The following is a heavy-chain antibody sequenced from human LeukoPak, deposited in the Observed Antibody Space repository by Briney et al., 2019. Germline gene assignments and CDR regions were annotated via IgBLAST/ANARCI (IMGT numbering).Heavy chain of an antibody. CDR2: ISYDGSNK. CDR3: ASTFVVVTATEYFQH. J-gene: IGHJ1*01. D-gene: IGHD2-21*02. V-gene: IGHV3-30*03. Sequence: GGSLRLSCAASGFTFSSYGMHWVRQAPGKGLEWVAVISYDGSNKYYADSVRGRFTISRDNSKNTLYLQMNSLRAEDTAVYYCASTFVVVTATEYFQHWGQGTLVTVSS. CDR1: GFTFSSYG.